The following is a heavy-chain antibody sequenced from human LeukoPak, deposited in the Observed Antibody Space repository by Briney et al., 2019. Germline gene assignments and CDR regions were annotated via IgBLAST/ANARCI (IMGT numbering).Heavy chain of an antibody. J-gene: IGHJ4*02. CDR3: ASHPTSGSYYVPFDY. Sequence: GGSLRLSCAASGFSVSSNYMTWVRQAPGKGLEWVSVIYSDGDTNYADSVRGRFTISRDSSKNTLYLQMNSLRAEDTAVYYCASHPTSGSYYVPFDYWGQGTLVTVSS. CDR1: GFSVSSNY. CDR2: IYSDGDT. D-gene: IGHD3-10*01. V-gene: IGHV3-53*01.